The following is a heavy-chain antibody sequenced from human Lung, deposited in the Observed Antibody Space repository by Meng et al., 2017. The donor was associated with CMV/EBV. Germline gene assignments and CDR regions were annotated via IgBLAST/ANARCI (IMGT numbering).Heavy chain of an antibody. V-gene: IGHV4-61*03. J-gene: IGHJ5*02. D-gene: IGHD3-3*01. CDR2: VYRRWRT. CDR1: RDCC. Sequence: RDCCRHWILQPPATGLESIGYVYRRWRTNYNPSLKSRVTISVHESKNHFSVNLNSVTAADTAVYYCARDRAVTNFWSGLQISTWFDPWGQGTLVTVSS. CDR3: ARDRAVTNFWSGLQISTWFDP.